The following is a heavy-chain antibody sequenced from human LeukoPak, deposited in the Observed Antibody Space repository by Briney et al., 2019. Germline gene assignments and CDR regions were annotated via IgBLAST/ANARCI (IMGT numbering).Heavy chain of an antibody. CDR3: AKANYYDSSGYYFDY. J-gene: IGHJ4*02. CDR1: GFTFDDYA. V-gene: IGHV3-9*01. Sequence: GGPLRLSCAASGFTFDDYAMHWVRQAPGKGLEWVSGISWNSGSIGYADSVKGRFTISRDNAKNSLYLQMNSLRAEDTALYYCAKANYYDSSGYYFDYWGQGTLVTVSS. D-gene: IGHD3-22*01. CDR2: ISWNSGSI.